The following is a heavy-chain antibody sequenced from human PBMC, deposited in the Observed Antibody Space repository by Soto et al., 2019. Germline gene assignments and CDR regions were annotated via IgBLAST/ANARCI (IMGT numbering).Heavy chain of an antibody. Sequence: GGSLRLSCAASGFTFSSYEMNWVRQAPGKGLEWVSYISSSGSTIYYADSVKGRFTISRDNAKNSLYLQMNSLRAEDTAVYYCAREELERIYYYGMDVWGQGTKVTV. D-gene: IGHD1-1*01. V-gene: IGHV3-48*03. CDR2: ISSSGSTI. CDR3: AREELERIYYYGMDV. J-gene: IGHJ6*02. CDR1: GFTFSSYE.